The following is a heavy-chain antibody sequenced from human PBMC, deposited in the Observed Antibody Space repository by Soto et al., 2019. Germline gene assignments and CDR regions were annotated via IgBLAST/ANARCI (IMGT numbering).Heavy chain of an antibody. CDR3: ARGHYVWGSYRYYYGMDV. Sequence: SETLSLTCAVYGGSFSGYYWSWIRQPPGKGLEWIGEINHSGSTNYNPSIKSRDNKSEDTSKNQFSIKLSSRTAADTDKKYCARGHYVWGSYRYYYGMDVWGQGTTVT. D-gene: IGHD3-16*02. CDR1: GGSFSGYY. V-gene: IGHV4-34*01. J-gene: IGHJ6*02. CDR2: INHSGST.